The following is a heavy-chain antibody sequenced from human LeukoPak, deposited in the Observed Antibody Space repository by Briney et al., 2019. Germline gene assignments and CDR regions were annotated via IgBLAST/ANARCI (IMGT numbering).Heavy chain of an antibody. Sequence: GGSLKLSCAASGFTFSNYWMNWVRQAPGKGLEWVANIKQDGSEKYYVGSVKGRFTISRDNAKNSLYLQMNSLRAEDTAVYYCAREYDDILTGSFDYWGQGTLVTV. CDR1: GFTFSNYW. CDR2: IKQDGSEK. D-gene: IGHD3-9*01. CDR3: AREYDDILTGSFDY. J-gene: IGHJ4*02. V-gene: IGHV3-7*01.